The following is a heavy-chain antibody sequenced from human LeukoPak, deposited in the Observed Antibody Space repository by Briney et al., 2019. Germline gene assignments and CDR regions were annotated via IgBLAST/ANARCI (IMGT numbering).Heavy chain of an antibody. Sequence: SETLSLTCAVSGGSISSHNWWTWVRQPPGKGLEWIGEIYHSGTTDYNPSLKSRVTILVDKSNDQFSLRLSSVTAADTAVYYCARHGEAAALEAFDIWGQGTMVTVSS. D-gene: IGHD6-13*01. J-gene: IGHJ3*02. V-gene: IGHV4-4*02. CDR2: IYHSGTT. CDR1: GGSISSHNW. CDR3: ARHGEAAALEAFDI.